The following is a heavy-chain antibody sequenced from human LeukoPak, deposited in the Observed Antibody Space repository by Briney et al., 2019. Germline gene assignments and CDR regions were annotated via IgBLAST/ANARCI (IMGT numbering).Heavy chain of an antibody. Sequence: SETLSLTCSVSGGSISTSPYYWGWIRQPPRKGLEWIGDIYYSGNTYYSPSLKSRVTISVDTSKNQVSLKVTSVTAADTALYYCARRRTYDILTGYPQYYFDYWGQGALVTVSS. CDR2: IYYSGNT. CDR3: ARRRTYDILTGYPQYYFDY. V-gene: IGHV4-39*01. J-gene: IGHJ4*02. D-gene: IGHD3-9*01. CDR1: GGSISTSPYY.